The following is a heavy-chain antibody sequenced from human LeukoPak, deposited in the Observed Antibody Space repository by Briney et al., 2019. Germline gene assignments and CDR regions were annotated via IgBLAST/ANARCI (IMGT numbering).Heavy chain of an antibody. Sequence: ASVKVSCKASGYTFTGYYMHWVRQAPGQGLEWMGWINPNSGGTNYAQKFQGRVTMTRDTSISTAYMELSRLRSDDTAVYYCEREVNGIVVVVAAANAFDIWGQGTMVTVSS. CDR3: EREVNGIVVVVAAANAFDI. CDR2: INPNSGGT. J-gene: IGHJ3*02. D-gene: IGHD2-15*01. CDR1: GYTFTGYY. V-gene: IGHV1-2*02.